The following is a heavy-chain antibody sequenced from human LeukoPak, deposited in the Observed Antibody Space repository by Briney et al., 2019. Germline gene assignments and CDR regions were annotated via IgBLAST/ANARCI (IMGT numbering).Heavy chain of an antibody. Sequence: GGSLRLSCAASGFTFSSYSMNWVRQTPGKGLEWVSYISSSSSTIYYADSVKGRFTISRDNAKNSLYLQMNSLRAEDTAVYYCARDLAYCGGDCYSDYWGQGTLVTVPS. CDR3: ARDLAYCGGDCYSDY. CDR1: GFTFSSYS. CDR2: ISSSSSTI. J-gene: IGHJ4*02. V-gene: IGHV3-48*01. D-gene: IGHD2-21*02.